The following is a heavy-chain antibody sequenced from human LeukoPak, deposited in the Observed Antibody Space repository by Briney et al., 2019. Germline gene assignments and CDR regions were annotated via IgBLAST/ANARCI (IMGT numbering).Heavy chain of an antibody. CDR3: ARRTRELGYCSGGSCYHDAFDI. D-gene: IGHD2-15*01. Sequence: ASVKVSCKASGYTFISYDINWVRQATGQGLEWMGWMNPNSGNTGYAQRFQGRVTMTRNTSISTAYMELISLRSEDTAVYYCARRTRELGYCSGGSCYHDAFDIWGQGTMVTVSS. CDR2: MNPNSGNT. V-gene: IGHV1-8*01. CDR1: GYTFISYD. J-gene: IGHJ3*02.